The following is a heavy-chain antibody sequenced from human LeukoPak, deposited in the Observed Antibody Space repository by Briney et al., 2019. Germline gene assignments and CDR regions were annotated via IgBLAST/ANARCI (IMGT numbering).Heavy chain of an antibody. CDR2: IIPIFGTA. CDR3: ARHHISSSVAFDY. CDR1: GGTFGSYA. J-gene: IGHJ4*02. Sequence: SVKVSCKASGGTFGSYAISWVRQAPGQGLEWMGGIIPIFGTANYAQKFQGRVTITADESTSTAYIELSSLRSEDTAVYYCARHHISSSVAFDYWGQGTLATVSS. D-gene: IGHD6-6*01. V-gene: IGHV1-69*13.